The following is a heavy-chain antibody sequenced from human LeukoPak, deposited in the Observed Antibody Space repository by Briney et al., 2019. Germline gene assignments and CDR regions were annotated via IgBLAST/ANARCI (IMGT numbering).Heavy chain of an antibody. V-gene: IGHV4-59*01. Sequence: PSETLSLTCTVSGGSISSYYWSWIRQPPGKGLEWIGYIYYSGSTNYNPSLKSRVTISVDTSKNQFSLKLSSVTAADTAVYYCARVRQWLTRDYFDYWGQGTLVTVSS. D-gene: IGHD6-19*01. CDR3: ARVRQWLTRDYFDY. CDR1: GGSISSYY. CDR2: IYYSGST. J-gene: IGHJ4*02.